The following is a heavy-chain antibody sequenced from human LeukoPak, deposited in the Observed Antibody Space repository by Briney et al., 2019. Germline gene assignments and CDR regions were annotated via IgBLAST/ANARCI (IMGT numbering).Heavy chain of an antibody. CDR3: AKRGVAIRVILVGFHKEAYYFDS. D-gene: IGHD3-22*01. Sequence: PGGSLRLSCAVSGITLSNYGMSWVRQAPGKGLEWVAGISDSGGRTKYADSVKGRFTISRDNSKNTLYLQMNSLRAEDTAVYFCAKRGVAIRVILVGFHKEAYYFDSWGQGALVTVSS. J-gene: IGHJ4*02. CDR1: GITLSNYG. V-gene: IGHV3-23*01. CDR2: ISDSGGRT.